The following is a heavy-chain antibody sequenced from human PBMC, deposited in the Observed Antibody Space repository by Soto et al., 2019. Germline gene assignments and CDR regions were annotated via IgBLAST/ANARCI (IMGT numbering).Heavy chain of an antibody. Sequence: PGGSLRLSCAASGFSFNTYAMSWVRQAPGKGLEWVSVIYSGGSTYYADSVKGRFTISRDNSKNTLYLQMNSLRAEDTAVYYCAREYSSGYYYFYAMDVWGQGTTVTVSS. J-gene: IGHJ6*02. CDR2: IYSGGST. D-gene: IGHD5-18*01. V-gene: IGHV3-66*01. CDR3: AREYSSGYYYFYAMDV. CDR1: GFSFNTYA.